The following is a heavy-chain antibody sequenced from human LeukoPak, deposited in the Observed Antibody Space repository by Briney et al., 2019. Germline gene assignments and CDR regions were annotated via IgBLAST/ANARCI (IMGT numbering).Heavy chain of an antibody. CDR1: GYTFTNNY. J-gene: IGHJ5*02. D-gene: IGHD5-12*01. Sequence: ASVKVSCKASGYTFTNNYMHWVRQAPGQGLEWMGIINPSGDNTWYAQKFQGRVTLTRDMATSTDYTEVSSLRSEDTAVYYCARDNSLGDSAWWFDPWGQGTLVTVSS. CDR3: ARDNSLGDSAWWFDP. CDR2: INPSGDNT. V-gene: IGHV1-46*01.